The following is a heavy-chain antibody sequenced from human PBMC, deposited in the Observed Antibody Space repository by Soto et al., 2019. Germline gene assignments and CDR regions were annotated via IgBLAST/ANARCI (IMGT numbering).Heavy chain of an antibody. CDR3: ARDAPERYYYDSSGYKYYYYGMDV. V-gene: IGHV4-31*03. CDR1: CGSIIRGAYD. Sequence: SGALAPTRSVSCGSIIRGAYDWGWIRQRAGEGLDWIGYIHYSGSPYYHPSLESRVTISVDTSKNQFSLKLSSVTAADTAVYYCARDAPERYYYDSSGYKYYYYGMDVWGQGTTVT. J-gene: IGHJ6*02. CDR2: IHYSGSP. D-gene: IGHD3-22*01.